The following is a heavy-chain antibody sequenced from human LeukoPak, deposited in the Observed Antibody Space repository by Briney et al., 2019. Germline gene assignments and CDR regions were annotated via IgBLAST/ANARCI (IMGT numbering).Heavy chain of an antibody. V-gene: IGHV3-23*01. CDR3: ARENYFDSSGYYHVDGFDL. CDR1: GFAFSTYA. CDR2: ISGRDGST. D-gene: IGHD3-22*01. Sequence: SGGSLRLSCAASGFAFSTYAMSWVRQAPGKGLQWVSAISGRDGSTYYADSVKGRFTISRDNAKNSLYLRMSSLRAEDTAVYYCARENYFDSSGYYHVDGFDLWGQGTLVTVSS. J-gene: IGHJ3*01.